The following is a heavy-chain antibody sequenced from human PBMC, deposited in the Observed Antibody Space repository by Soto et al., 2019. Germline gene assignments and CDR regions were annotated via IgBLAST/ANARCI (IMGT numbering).Heavy chain of an antibody. CDR1: GFTFSSYG. V-gene: IGHV3-33*01. Sequence: QVQLVESGGGVVQPGRSLRLSCAASGFTFSSYGMHWVRQAPGKGLEWVAVIWYDGSNKYYADSVKGRFTISRDNSKNTLYLQMNSLRDEDTAVYYCARASTTGRRPRWYFDLWGRGTLVTVSS. J-gene: IGHJ2*01. CDR3: ARASTTGRRPRWYFDL. D-gene: IGHD1-1*01. CDR2: IWYDGSNK.